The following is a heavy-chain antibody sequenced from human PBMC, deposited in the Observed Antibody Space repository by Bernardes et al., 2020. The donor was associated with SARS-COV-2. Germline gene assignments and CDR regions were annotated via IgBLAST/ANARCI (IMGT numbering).Heavy chain of an antibody. CDR3: ARGRTYYYYYMDV. CDR2: MNPHSGNT. J-gene: IGHJ6*03. V-gene: IGHV1-8*02. Sequence: ASVKVSCKASGYTFTTYDINWVRQATGQGLEWMGWMNPHSGNTGYEQKFQGRVTMNRNTSISTAYMELSSLRSDDTAVYYCARGRTYYYYYMDVWGKGTTVTVSS. CDR1: GYTFTTYD.